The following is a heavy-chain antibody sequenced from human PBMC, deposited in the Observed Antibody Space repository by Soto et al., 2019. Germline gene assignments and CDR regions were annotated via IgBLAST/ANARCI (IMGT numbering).Heavy chain of an antibody. CDR2: ISGSGGST. CDR3: AKVWGKDYYYYGMDV. D-gene: IGHD3-16*01. J-gene: IGHJ6*02. V-gene: IGHV3-23*01. CDR1: GFAFSSYA. Sequence: GGSLRLSCAASGFAFSSYAMSWVRQAPGKGLEWVSAISGSGGSTYYADSVKGRFTISRDNSKNTLYLQMNSLRAEDTAVYYCAKVWGKDYYYYGMDVWGQGTTVTVSS.